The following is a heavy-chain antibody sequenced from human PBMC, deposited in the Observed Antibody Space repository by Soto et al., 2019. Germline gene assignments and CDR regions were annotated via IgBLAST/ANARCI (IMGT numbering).Heavy chain of an antibody. D-gene: IGHD3-22*01. CDR3: ARVILPPSSGYYYFDY. CDR1: GGSISSYY. Sequence: SETLSLTCTVSGGSISSYYWSWIRQPPGKGLEWIGYIYYSGSTNYNPSLKSRVTISVDTSKNQFSLKLSSVTAADTAVYYCARVILPPSSGYYYFDYWGQGTLVTVSS. CDR2: IYYSGST. J-gene: IGHJ4*02. V-gene: IGHV4-59*01.